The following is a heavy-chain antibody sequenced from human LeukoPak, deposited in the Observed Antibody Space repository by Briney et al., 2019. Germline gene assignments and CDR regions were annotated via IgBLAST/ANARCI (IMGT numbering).Heavy chain of an antibody. CDR1: GYTFTSYG. Sequence: ASVKVSCKASGYTFTSYGISWVRQAPGQGLEWMGWISAYNGNTNYAQKLQGRVTMTTDTSTSTAYVELRSLRSDDTAVYYCARDGSIAVAGAYNWFDPWGQGTLVTVSS. CDR2: ISAYNGNT. D-gene: IGHD6-19*01. J-gene: IGHJ5*02. CDR3: ARDGSIAVAGAYNWFDP. V-gene: IGHV1-18*01.